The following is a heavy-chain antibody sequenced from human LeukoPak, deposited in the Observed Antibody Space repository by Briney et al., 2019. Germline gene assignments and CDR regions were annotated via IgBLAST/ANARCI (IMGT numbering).Heavy chain of an antibody. Sequence: PGGSLRLSCAASGFTFSSYAMSWVRQAPGKGLEWVSYISGSGGTTSYADSVKGRVTISRDNSKNTLYLQMNSLRAEDTAVYYCAKRDSGGSLPRLFDYWGQGTLVTVSS. CDR1: GFTFSSYA. D-gene: IGHD6-19*01. CDR2: ISGSGGTT. J-gene: IGHJ4*02. V-gene: IGHV3-23*01. CDR3: AKRDSGGSLPRLFDY.